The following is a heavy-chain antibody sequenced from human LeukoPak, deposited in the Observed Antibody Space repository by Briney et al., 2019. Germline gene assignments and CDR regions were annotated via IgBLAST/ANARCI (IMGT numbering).Heavy chain of an antibody. Sequence: PGGSLRLSCAASGFTFSSYWMSWVRQAPGKGLEWVANIKQDGSEKYYVDSVKGRFTISRDNAKNSLYLQMNSLRAEDTAVYYCARDIAAAGTDDAFDIWGQGTMVTASS. CDR3: ARDIAAAGTDDAFDI. D-gene: IGHD6-13*01. V-gene: IGHV3-7*01. J-gene: IGHJ3*02. CDR1: GFTFSSYW. CDR2: IKQDGSEK.